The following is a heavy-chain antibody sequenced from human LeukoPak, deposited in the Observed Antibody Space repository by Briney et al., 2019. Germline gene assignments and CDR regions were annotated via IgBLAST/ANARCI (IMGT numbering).Heavy chain of an antibody. D-gene: IGHD3-10*01. CDR1: GGTFSSYA. CDR2: INPNSGGT. CDR3: ASGVERITMVRGVMDWFDP. J-gene: IGHJ5*02. V-gene: IGHV1-2*02. Sequence: ASVKVSCKASGGTFSSYAISWVRQAPGQGLEWMGWINPNSGGTNYAQKFQGRVTMTRDTSISTAYMELSRLRSDDTAVYYCASGVERITMVRGVMDWFDPWGQGTLVTVSS.